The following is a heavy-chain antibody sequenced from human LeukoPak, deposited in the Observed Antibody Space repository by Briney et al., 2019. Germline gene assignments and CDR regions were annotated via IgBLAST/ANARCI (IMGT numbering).Heavy chain of an antibody. V-gene: IGHV4-59*12. CDR2: IYYSGST. Sequence: SETLSLTCTVSGGSISSYYWSWIRQPPGKGLEWIGNIYYSGSTNYNPSLKSRVTISVDTSKNQFSLKLSSVTAADTAVYYCARSRWGMIPSFDYWGQRTLVTVSS. J-gene: IGHJ4*02. D-gene: IGHD3-16*01. CDR3: ARSRWGMIPSFDY. CDR1: GGSISSYY.